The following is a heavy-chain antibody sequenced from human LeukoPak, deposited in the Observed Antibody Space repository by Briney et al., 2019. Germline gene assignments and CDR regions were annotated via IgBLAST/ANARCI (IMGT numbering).Heavy chain of an antibody. V-gene: IGHV3-20*04. J-gene: IGHJ6*03. CDR2: INWNGGST. D-gene: IGHD6-13*01. CDR1: GFTFDDDG. CDR3: ARDGESIAAAGTVPYYMDV. Sequence: GGSLRLSCAASGFTFDDDGMSWVRQAPGKGLEWVSGINWNGGSTGYADSVKGRFTISRDNAKNSLYLQMNSMRAEDTALYYCARDGESIAAAGTVPYYMDVWGKGTTVTVSS.